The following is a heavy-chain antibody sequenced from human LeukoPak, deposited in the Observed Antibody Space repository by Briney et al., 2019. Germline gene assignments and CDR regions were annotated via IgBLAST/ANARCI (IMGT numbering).Heavy chain of an antibody. V-gene: IGHV4-59*01. D-gene: IGHD2-15*01. CDR2: IYYSGST. CDR1: GGSISSYY. J-gene: IGHJ4*02. Sequence: SETLSLTCTVSGGSISSYYWSWIRQPPGKGLEWIGYIYYSGSTNYNPSLKSRVTISVDTSKNQFPLKLSSVTAADTAVYYCARSLAGYYFDYWGQGTLVTVSS. CDR3: ARSLAGYYFDY.